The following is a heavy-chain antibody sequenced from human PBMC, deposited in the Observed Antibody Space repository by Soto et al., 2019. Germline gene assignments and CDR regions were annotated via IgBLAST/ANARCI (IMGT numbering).Heavy chain of an antibody. D-gene: IGHD2-21*01. CDR2: ISSSGSTI. V-gene: IGHV3-48*03. J-gene: IGHJ6*02. CDR3: ASDLWVYYYYYYGLAF. CDR1: GFTFSSYE. Sequence: GGSLRLSCAASGFTFSSYEMNWVRQAPGKGLEWVSYISSSGSTIYYADSVKGRFTISRDNAKNSLYLQMNSLRAEDTAVYYCASDLWVYYYYYYGLAFWGQGTTVTVSS.